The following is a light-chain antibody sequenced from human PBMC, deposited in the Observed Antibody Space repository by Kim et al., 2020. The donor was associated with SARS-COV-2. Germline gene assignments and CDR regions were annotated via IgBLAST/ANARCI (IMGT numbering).Light chain of an antibody. V-gene: IGKV3-20*01. CDR1: QRISSNY. CDR3: HQYIRSPYS. J-gene: IGKJ2*03. Sequence: LSAGERATLSCRANQRISSNYLAWYQHKPGQSPRLLIHDASNRATGIPDRFSGSGSGTDFTLTISRLEPEDFAVYYCHQYIRSPYSFGQGTKLEI. CDR2: DAS.